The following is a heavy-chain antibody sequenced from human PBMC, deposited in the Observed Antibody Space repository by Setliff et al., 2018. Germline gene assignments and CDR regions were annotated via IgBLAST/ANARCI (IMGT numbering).Heavy chain of an antibody. V-gene: IGHV1-18*01. Sequence: ASVKVSCKASGYTFTSYGISWVPQAPGQGLEWMGWISAYNGNTNYAQKLQGRVTMTTDTSTSTAYMELRSLRSDDTAVYSCARSRLYGGWFDPWGQGTLVTVSS. CDR1: GYTFTSYG. D-gene: IGHD4-17*01. J-gene: IGHJ5*02. CDR3: ARSRLYGGWFDP. CDR2: ISAYNGNT.